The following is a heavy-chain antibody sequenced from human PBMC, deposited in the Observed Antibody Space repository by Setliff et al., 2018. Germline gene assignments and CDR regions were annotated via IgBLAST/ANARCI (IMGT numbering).Heavy chain of an antibody. V-gene: IGHV1-2*02. D-gene: IGHD3-22*01. Sequence: ASVKVSCKASGYTFTGYYMHWVRQAPGRGLEWMGWINPNSGGTNYAQKFQGRVTMTRDTSISTAYMELSRLRSDDTAVYYCARDRVPITMIVVVTPNYYMDVWGKGTTVTVSS. CDR2: INPNSGGT. CDR3: ARDRVPITMIVVVTPNYYMDV. CDR1: GYTFTGYY. J-gene: IGHJ6*03.